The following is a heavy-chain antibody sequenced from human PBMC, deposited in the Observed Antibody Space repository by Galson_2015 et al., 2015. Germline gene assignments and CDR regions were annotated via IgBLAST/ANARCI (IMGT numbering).Heavy chain of an antibody. CDR3: ARDGYGLGHNFDY. J-gene: IGHJ4*02. CDR1: GFTFDDYS. Sequence: SLRLSCAASGFTFDDYSMRWVRQAPGKGLEWVSGISWNSGSICYADSVKGRFTISRDNAKNSLYLQMNSLRAEDTAVYYCARDGYGLGHNFDYWGQGTLVTVSS. CDR2: ISWNSGSI. V-gene: IGHV3-9*01. D-gene: IGHD5-18*01.